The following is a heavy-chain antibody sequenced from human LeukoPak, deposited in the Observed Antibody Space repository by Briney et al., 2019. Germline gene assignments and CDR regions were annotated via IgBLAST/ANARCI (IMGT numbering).Heavy chain of an antibody. J-gene: IGHJ4*02. D-gene: IGHD2-21*01. CDR2: FGPEDSET. CDR1: GYTLTELS. Sequence: ASVKVSCKASGYTLTELSMHWVRQAPGGGLEWVGGFGPEDSETIYAQELQGRVTMTEDTSTDTAYMQLSSLRSEDTAVYYCGRGTPTLGGGEDYWGQGTLVTVSS. V-gene: IGHV1-24*01. CDR3: GRGTPTLGGGEDY.